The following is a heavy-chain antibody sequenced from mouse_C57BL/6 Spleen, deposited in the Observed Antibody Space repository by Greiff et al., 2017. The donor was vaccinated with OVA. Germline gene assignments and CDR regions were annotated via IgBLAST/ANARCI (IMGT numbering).Heavy chain of an antibody. CDR2: IDPETGGT. V-gene: IGHV1-15*01. CDR1: GYTFTDYE. CDR3: TRLNDGYYWYFDV. D-gene: IGHD2-3*01. J-gene: IGHJ1*03. Sequence: VQLQQSGAELVRPGASVTLSCKASGYTFTDYEMHWVKQTPVHGLEWIGAIDPETGGTAYNQKFKGKAILTADKSSSTAYMELRSLTSEDSAVYYCTRLNDGYYWYFDVWGTGTTVTVSS.